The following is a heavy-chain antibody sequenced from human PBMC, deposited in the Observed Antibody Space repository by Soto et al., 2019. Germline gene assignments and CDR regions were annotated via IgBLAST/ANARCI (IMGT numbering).Heavy chain of an antibody. CDR3: ARGYCSVGSCYSGDLDDY. V-gene: IGHV3-48*01. J-gene: IGHJ4*02. CDR1: GFTFSSYS. D-gene: IGHD2-15*01. Sequence: EVQLVESGGGLVQPGGCLRLSCAASGFTFSSYSMSWVRQAPGKGLQWVSYISSSSTTIYYADSVKGRFTISRDNAKNSLYLQMNSLRAEDTAVYYCARGYCSVGSCYSGDLDDYWGQGTLVTVSS. CDR2: ISSSSTTI.